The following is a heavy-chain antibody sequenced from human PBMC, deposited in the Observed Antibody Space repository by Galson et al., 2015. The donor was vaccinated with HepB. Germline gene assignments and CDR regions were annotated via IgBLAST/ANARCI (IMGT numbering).Heavy chain of an antibody. CDR2: IVVGSGNT. CDR1: GFTFTSSA. J-gene: IGHJ6*02. V-gene: IGHV1-58*01. Sequence: SVKVSCKASGFTFTSSAVQWVRQARGQRLEWIGWIVVGSGNTNYAQKFQERVTITRDMSTSTAYMELSSLRSEDTAVYYCAAPVKAHYYYGMDVWGQGTTVTVSS. CDR3: AAPVKAHYYYGMDV.